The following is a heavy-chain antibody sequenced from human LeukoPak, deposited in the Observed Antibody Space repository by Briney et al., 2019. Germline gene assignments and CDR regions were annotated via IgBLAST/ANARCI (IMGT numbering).Heavy chain of an antibody. CDR2: IGSSSSYI. V-gene: IGHV3-21*04. D-gene: IGHD5-24*01. CDR3: ARDGGDKSWLQSYYFDH. Sequence: GGSLRLSCAASGFTFSSYPMNWVRQAPGKGLEWVSSIGSSSSYIYYADSVKGRFTISRDNAKNSLYLQMDSLRAEDTAFYYCARDGGDKSWLQSYYFDHWGQGTLVTVSS. CDR1: GFTFSSYP. J-gene: IGHJ4*02.